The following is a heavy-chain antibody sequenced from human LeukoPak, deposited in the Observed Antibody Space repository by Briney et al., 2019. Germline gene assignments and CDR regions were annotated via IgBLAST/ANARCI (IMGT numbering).Heavy chain of an antibody. J-gene: IGHJ4*02. Sequence: SETLSLTCTVSGGSISSSSYYWGWIRQPPGKALEWIGSIYYSGSTYYNPSLKSRVTISVDTSKNQFSLKLSSVTAADTAVYYCARLNSATMVRGIWGQGTLVTVSS. CDR2: IYYSGST. V-gene: IGHV4-39*01. CDR3: ARLNSATMVRGI. D-gene: IGHD3-10*01. CDR1: GGSISSSSYY.